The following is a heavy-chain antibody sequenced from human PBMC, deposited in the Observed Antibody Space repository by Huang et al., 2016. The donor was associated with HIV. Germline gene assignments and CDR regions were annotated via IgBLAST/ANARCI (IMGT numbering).Heavy chain of an antibody. D-gene: IGHD4-4*01. V-gene: IGHV1-69*13. CDR3: ARGSLEYSVSSSLDY. Sequence: QVQLLQSGAEVKKPGSSVKVSCKASGGPFRSYSIAWVRQAPGQGLEWMASLRPVLESRNYAQKVQGRVRVTADESTSTVYMELRDLRPDDTAVYFCARGSLEYSVSSSLDYWGQGTHVTVSS. CDR2: LRPVLESR. J-gene: IGHJ4*02. CDR1: GGPFRSYS.